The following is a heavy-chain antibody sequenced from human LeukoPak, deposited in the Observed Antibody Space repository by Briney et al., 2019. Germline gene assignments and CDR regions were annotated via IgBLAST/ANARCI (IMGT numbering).Heavy chain of an antibody. CDR1: GFTFNRYW. CDR3: NSGYGYMDV. Sequence: GGSLRLSRAASGFTFNRYWMHWVRQAPGKGLVWVSRINSDGSSTSYADSVKGRFTISRDNAKNTLYLQMNSLRAEDTAVYYCNSGYGYMDVWGKGTTVTVSS. D-gene: IGHD5-12*01. CDR2: INSDGSST. J-gene: IGHJ6*03. V-gene: IGHV3-74*01.